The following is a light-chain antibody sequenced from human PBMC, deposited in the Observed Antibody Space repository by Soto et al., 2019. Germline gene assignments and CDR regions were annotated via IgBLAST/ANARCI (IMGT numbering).Light chain of an antibody. V-gene: IGLV4-60*03. CDR3: ETWDSNTPV. CDR1: SGHSSYI. J-gene: IGLJ2*01. CDR2: LEGSGSY. Sequence: QAVVTQSSSASASLGSSVKLTCTLSSGHSSYIIAWHQQQPGKAPRYLMKLEGSGSYNKGSGVPDRFSGSSSGADRYLTISNLQSEDEADYYCETWDSNTPVFGGGTKLIVL.